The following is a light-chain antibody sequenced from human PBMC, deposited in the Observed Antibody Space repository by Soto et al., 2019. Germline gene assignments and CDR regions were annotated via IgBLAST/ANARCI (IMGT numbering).Light chain of an antibody. CDR2: GAY. CDR1: QDSGTD. CDR3: QQYHTYPQT. J-gene: IGKJ2*01. V-gene: IGKV1-16*01. Sequence: IQMTQSPSSLSASVGDIVTISCLSRQDSGTDLAWFQQKTGRAPESLIYGAYKWHSGVPSSFSGSGSETDFTPTTTTLQCEDFATYYRQQYHTYPQTLGQGT.